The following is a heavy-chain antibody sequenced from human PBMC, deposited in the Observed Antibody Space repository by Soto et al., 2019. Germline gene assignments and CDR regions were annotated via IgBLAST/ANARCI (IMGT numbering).Heavy chain of an antibody. V-gene: IGHV3-30*18. CDR2: ISYDGSNK. Sequence: QVQLVESGGGVVQPGRSLRLSCAASGFTFSSYGMHWVRQAPGKGLEWVAVISYDGSNKYYADSVKGRFTISRDNSKNTLYLQMNSLRAEDTAVYYCAKDHPNPYGSGRKSHGMDVWGQGTTVTVSS. CDR3: AKDHPNPYGSGRKSHGMDV. J-gene: IGHJ6*02. CDR1: GFTFSSYG. D-gene: IGHD3-10*01.